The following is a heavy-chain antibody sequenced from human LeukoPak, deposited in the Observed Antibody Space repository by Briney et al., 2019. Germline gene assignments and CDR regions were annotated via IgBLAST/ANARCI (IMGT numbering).Heavy chain of an antibody. CDR2: ISGSGGST. D-gene: IGHD3-10*01. J-gene: IGHJ4*02. CDR3: AKEVLWFGDLMGYFDY. Sequence: PGRSLRLSCAASGFTFSSYGMHWVRQAPGKGLEWVSAISGSGGSTYYADSVKGRFTISRDNSKNTLYLQMNSLRAEDTAVYYCAKEVLWFGDLMGYFDYWGQGTLVTVSS. CDR1: GFTFSSYG. V-gene: IGHV3-23*01.